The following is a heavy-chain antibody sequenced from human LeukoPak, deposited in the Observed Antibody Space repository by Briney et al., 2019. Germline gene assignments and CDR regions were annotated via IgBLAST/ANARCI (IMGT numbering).Heavy chain of an antibody. CDR3: AADVETSYYYDSSGYFC. V-gene: IGHV1-2*02. CDR2: INPNSGDT. Sequence: ASVKVSCKASGYTFTAYYMHWVRQAPGQGLEWMGWINPNSGDTNYAQKFQGRVTMTRDTSISTAYMELSSLRSEDTAVYYCAADVETSYYYDSSGYFCWGQGTLVTVSS. CDR1: GYTFTAYY. J-gene: IGHJ4*02. D-gene: IGHD3-22*01.